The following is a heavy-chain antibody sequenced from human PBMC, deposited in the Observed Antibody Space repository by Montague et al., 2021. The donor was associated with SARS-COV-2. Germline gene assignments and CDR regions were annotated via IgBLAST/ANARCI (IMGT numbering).Heavy chain of an antibody. CDR3: ARESGSFHDGGYFDY. CDR2: ISNDGSNK. Sequence: SQRLSCAASGFYFSYAMHWVRQAPGKGLEWVALISNDGSNKHYADSVKGRFTIPRDNSKSTLYLQMNSLRTEDTAVYYCARESGSFHDGGYFDYWGQGSLVTVSS. J-gene: IGHJ4*02. D-gene: IGHD1-26*01. V-gene: IGHV3-30*04. CDR1: GFYFSYA.